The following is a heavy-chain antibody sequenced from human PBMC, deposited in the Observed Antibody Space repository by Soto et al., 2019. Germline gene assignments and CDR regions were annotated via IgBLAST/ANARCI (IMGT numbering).Heavy chain of an antibody. V-gene: IGHV1-69*13. Sequence: SVKVSCKASGGTFSSYAISWVRQAPGQGLEWMGGIIPIFGTANYAQKFQGRVTITADESTSTAYMELSSLRSEDTAVYYCARARTIYYSSSSLDYWGQGTLVTVSS. CDR3: ARARTIYYSSSSLDY. D-gene: IGHD6-6*01. CDR1: GGTFSSYA. J-gene: IGHJ4*02. CDR2: IIPIFGTA.